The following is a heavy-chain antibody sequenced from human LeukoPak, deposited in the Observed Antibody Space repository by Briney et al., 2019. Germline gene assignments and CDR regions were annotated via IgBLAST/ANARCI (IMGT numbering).Heavy chain of an antibody. CDR2: IYYSGST. V-gene: IGHV4-59*08. Sequence: SGTLSLTCTVSGGSISSYYWSWIRQPPGKGLEWIGYIYYSGSTNYNPSLKSRVTISVDTSKNQFSLKLSSVTAADTAVYYCARLGWELLHGAFDIWGQGTMVTVSS. CDR3: ARLGWELLHGAFDI. CDR1: GGSISSYY. D-gene: IGHD1-26*01. J-gene: IGHJ3*02.